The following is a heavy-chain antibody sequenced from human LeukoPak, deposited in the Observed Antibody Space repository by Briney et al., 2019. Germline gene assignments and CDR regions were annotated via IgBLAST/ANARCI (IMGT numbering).Heavy chain of an antibody. D-gene: IGHD3-22*01. CDR3: ARDGSYDSSGYYNY. CDR2: INPNSGGT. CDR1: GYTFTGYY. V-gene: IGHV1-2*06. Sequence: VASVKVSCKASGYTFTGYYMHWVRQAPGQGLEWVGRINPNSGGTNYAQKFQGRVTMTRDTSISTAHMELSRLRSDDTAVYYCARDGSYDSSGYYNYWGQGTLVTVSS. J-gene: IGHJ4*02.